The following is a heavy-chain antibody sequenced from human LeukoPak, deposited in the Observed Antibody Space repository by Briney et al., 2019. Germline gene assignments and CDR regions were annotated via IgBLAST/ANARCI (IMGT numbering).Heavy chain of an antibody. CDR3: ARDLGSGWFVFDY. V-gene: IGHV3-21*01. J-gene: IGHJ4*02. Sequence: GGSLRLSCAASGFTFSSYSMNWVCQAPGKGLEWVSSISSSSSYIYYADSVKGRFTISRDNAKNSLYLQMNSLRAEDTAVYYCARDLGSGWFVFDYWGQGTLVTVSS. CDR2: ISSSSSYI. D-gene: IGHD6-19*01. CDR1: GFTFSSYS.